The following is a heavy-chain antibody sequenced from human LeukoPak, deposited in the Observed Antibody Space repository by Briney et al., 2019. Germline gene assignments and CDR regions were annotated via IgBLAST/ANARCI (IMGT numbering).Heavy chain of an antibody. V-gene: IGHV3-23*01. CDR1: GFTFSSYA. J-gene: IGHJ4*02. CDR2: ISGSGGST. D-gene: IGHD5-18*01. CDR3: AKDHLRYSYGYTAFDY. Sequence: GGSLRLSCAASGFTFSSYAMSWVRQAPGKGLEWVSAISGSGGSTYYADSVKGRFTISRDNSKNTLYLQMNSLRAEDTAVYYCAKDHLRYSYGYTAFDYWGQGTLVTVSS.